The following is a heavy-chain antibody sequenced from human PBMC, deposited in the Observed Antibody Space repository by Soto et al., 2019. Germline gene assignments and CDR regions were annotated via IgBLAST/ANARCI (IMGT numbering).Heavy chain of an antibody. Sequence: QVQLVQSGAEVKKPGASVKVSCKATGYTFTSHYIHWARQAPGQGLEWMGAINPSGGSTSYALKFQGRVTMTRDMYTSTVYMDLSSLRSEDTAVYYCARDPGVVASGDYYYYYMDVWGKGTTVTVSS. CDR2: INPSGGST. J-gene: IGHJ6*03. V-gene: IGHV1-46*03. D-gene: IGHD1-26*01. CDR1: GYTFTSHY. CDR3: ARDPGVVASGDYYYYYMDV.